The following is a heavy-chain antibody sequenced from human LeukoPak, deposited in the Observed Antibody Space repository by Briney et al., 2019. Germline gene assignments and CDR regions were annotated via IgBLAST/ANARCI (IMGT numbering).Heavy chain of an antibody. V-gene: IGHV3-21*04. Sequence: PGGSLRLSCAASGFTFSSYSMNWVRQAPGKGLEWVSSISSSSSYIYYADSVKGRFTISRDNAKNSLYLQMNSLRAEDTALYYCARLVTTVTTGWFDPWGQGTLVTVSS. CDR2: ISSSSSYI. CDR3: ARLVTTVTTGWFDP. D-gene: IGHD4-17*01. J-gene: IGHJ5*02. CDR1: GFTFSSYS.